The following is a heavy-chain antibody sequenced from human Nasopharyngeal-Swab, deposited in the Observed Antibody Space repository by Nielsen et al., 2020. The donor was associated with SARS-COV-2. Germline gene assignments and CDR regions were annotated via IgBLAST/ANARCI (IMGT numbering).Heavy chain of an antibody. J-gene: IGHJ3*02. CDR1: GFTFSSYA. V-gene: IGHV3-30-3*01. CDR2: ISYDGSNK. Sequence: GRSLTLSCAASGFTFSSYAMHWVRQVPGKGLEWVAVISYDGSNKYYADSVKGRFTISRDNSKNALYLQMNSLRAEDTAVYYCGASSRAFDIWGQGTMVTVSS. D-gene: IGHD6-13*01. CDR3: GASSRAFDI.